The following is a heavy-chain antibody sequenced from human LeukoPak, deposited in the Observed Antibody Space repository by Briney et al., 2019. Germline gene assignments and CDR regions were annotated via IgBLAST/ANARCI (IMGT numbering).Heavy chain of an antibody. J-gene: IGHJ4*02. V-gene: IGHV4-30-2*01. CDR1: GGSISSGGYS. D-gene: IGHD3-22*01. Sequence: PSETLSLTCAVSGGSISSGGYSWSWIRQPPGKGLEWIGYIYHSGSTYYNPSLKSRVIISVDRSKNQFSLKLSSVTAADTAVYYCARGSHYDSSGYYFDYWGQGTLVTVSS. CDR2: IYHSGST. CDR3: ARGSHYDSSGYYFDY.